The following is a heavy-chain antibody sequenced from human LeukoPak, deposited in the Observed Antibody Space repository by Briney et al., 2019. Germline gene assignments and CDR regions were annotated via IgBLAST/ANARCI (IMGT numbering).Heavy chain of an antibody. V-gene: IGHV4-31*03. J-gene: IGHJ1*01. CDR3: ARGDSGASEYFQH. CDR1: GGSISSGGYY. Sequence: SEILSPTCTVSGGSISSGGYYWSWIRQHPGKGLEWIGYLYYSGTTYYNPSLKSRITISLDTSKSQFSLKLDSVTVADTAVYYCARGDSGASEYFQHWGQGTLVTVSS. CDR2: LYYSGTT. D-gene: IGHD6-25*01.